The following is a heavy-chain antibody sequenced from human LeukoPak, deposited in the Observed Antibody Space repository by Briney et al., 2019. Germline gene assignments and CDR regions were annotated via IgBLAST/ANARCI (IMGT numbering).Heavy chain of an antibody. Sequence: SETLSLTCIVSGGSISSGGHPWSWIRQSPGKGLEWIGYIYDSGSTFYNPSLKSRVTMSIDRSNDQFSLKLSSVTAADTAVYYCARESNINNWFDPWGQGTLVTVSS. D-gene: IGHD2/OR15-2a*01. V-gene: IGHV4-30-2*06. J-gene: IGHJ5*02. CDR2: IYDSGST. CDR1: GGSISSGGHP. CDR3: ARESNINNWFDP.